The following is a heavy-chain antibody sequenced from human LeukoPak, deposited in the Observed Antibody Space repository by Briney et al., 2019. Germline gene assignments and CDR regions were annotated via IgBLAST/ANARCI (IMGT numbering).Heavy chain of an antibody. CDR1: GFTFSGSA. D-gene: IGHD2-15*01. CDR3: AKQLGYCSDGSCYFPY. CDR2: ISNNGGYT. Sequence: HPGGSLRLSCAASGFTFSGSAMSWVRQAPGKGLEWVSAISNNGGYTYYADSVQGRFTISRDNSKSTLCLQMNSLRAEDTAVYYCAKQLGYCSDGSCYFPYWGQGTLVTVSS. J-gene: IGHJ4*02. V-gene: IGHV3-23*01.